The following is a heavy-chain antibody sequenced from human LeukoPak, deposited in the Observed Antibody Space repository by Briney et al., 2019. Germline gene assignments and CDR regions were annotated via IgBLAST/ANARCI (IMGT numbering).Heavy chain of an antibody. J-gene: IGHJ6*02. CDR1: GYTFNNYY. CDR2: INPNSGGT. V-gene: IGHV1-2*02. CDR3: ARAHIVVVPAGEGDIYYGMDV. D-gene: IGHD2-2*01. Sequence: ASVKVSCRASGYTFNNYYMHWVRQAPGQGLEWMGWINPNSGGTNYAQKFQGRVTMTRDTSISTAYMELSRLRSDDTAVYYCARAHIVVVPAGEGDIYYGMDVWGQGTTVTVSS.